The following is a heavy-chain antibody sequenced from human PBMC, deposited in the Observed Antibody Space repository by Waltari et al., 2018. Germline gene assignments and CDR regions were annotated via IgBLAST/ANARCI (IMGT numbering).Heavy chain of an antibody. D-gene: IGHD6-13*01. V-gene: IGHV1-2*02. CDR3: VCRIAETYFDY. CDR1: GYTFTDYY. J-gene: IGHJ4*02. Sequence: QVQLVQSGAEVKKPGASVKVSCKASGYTFTDYYIQWVRPAPGQGLEWMGWSTPDSGGKDSAQKFQGRVTMTRDTSISTADMELSRLRSDDTAVYYCVCRIAETYFDYWGQGTLVTVSS. CDR2: STPDSGGK.